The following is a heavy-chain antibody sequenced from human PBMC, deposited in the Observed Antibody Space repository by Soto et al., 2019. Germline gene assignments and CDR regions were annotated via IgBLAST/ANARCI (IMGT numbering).Heavy chain of an antibody. J-gene: IGHJ6*02. CDR2: ISSSSSYI. V-gene: IGHV3-21*01. D-gene: IGHD3-3*01. CDR3: ARDYGNYDFWSGYYAYYYYGMDV. CDR1: GFTFSSYS. Sequence: PXGSLGLSCAASGFTFSSYSMNWVRQAPGKGLEWVSPISSSSSYIYYADSVKGRFTISRDNAKNSLYLQMNSLRAEDTAVYYCARDYGNYDFWSGYYAYYYYGMDVWGQGTTVTVSS.